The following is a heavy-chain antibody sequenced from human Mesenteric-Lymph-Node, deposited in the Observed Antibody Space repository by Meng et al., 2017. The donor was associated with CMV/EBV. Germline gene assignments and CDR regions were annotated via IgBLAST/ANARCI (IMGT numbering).Heavy chain of an antibody. CDR2: ISGSGSST. CDR1: GFIVTYNY. Sequence: GGSLRLSCAASGFIVTYNYMNWVRQAPGKGLEWVSAISGSGSSTYYADSVKGRFTISRDNSKNTLYLQMNSLRAEDTAVYYCAKGEVFLYYYGMDVWGQGTTVTVSS. D-gene: IGHD3-10*01. V-gene: IGHV3-23*01. J-gene: IGHJ6*02. CDR3: AKGEVFLYYYGMDV.